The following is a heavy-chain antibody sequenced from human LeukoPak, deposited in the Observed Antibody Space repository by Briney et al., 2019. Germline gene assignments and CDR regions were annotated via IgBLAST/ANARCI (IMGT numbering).Heavy chain of an antibody. V-gene: IGHV3-21*01. D-gene: IGHD6-19*01. J-gene: IGHJ4*02. CDR1: GFTFGDYA. Sequence: PGRSLRLSCTASGFTFGDYAMSWVRQAPGKGLEWVSSISSSSSYIYYADSVKGRFTISRDNAKNSLYLQMNSLRAEDTAVYYCATVTPGSGWSPTHLPNYWGQGTLVTVSS. CDR3: ATVTPGSGWSPTHLPNY. CDR2: ISSSSSYI.